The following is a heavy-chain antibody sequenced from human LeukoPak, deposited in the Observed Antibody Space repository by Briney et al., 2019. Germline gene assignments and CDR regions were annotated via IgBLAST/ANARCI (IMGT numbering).Heavy chain of an antibody. Sequence: SETLSLTCTVSGGSISSYYWSWIRQPPGKGLEWIGYIYYSGSTNYNPSLKSRVTISVDTSKNQFSLKLSSVTAADTAVYYCARRWELRGSRFGPWGQGTLVTVSS. CDR2: IYYSGST. V-gene: IGHV4-59*08. J-gene: IGHJ5*02. CDR1: GGSISSYY. CDR3: ARRWELRGSRFGP. D-gene: IGHD1-26*01.